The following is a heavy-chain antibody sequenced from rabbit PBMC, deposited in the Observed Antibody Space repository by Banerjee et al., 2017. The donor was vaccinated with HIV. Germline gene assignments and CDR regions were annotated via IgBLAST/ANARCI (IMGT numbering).Heavy chain of an antibody. Sequence: QQQLVESGGGLVKPEGSLTLTCKASGFDLSRYYYMCRVRQAPGKGLELIACIDTNSDSTSYASWAKGRFTISKTSSTTVTLQMTSLTAADTATYFCARWGYGMDLWGPGTLVTVS. J-gene: IGHJ6*01. D-gene: IGHD3-1*01. CDR2: IDTNSDST. V-gene: IGHV1S45*01. CDR1: GFDLSRYYY. CDR3: ARWGYGMDL.